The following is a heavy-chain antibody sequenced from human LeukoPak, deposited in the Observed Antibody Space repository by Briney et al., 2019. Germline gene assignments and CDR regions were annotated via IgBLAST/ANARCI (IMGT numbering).Heavy chain of an antibody. V-gene: IGHV3-23*01. CDR1: GFTFSSYA. J-gene: IGHJ4*02. CDR3: ARDRGVTPRRNYFDY. CDR2: ISGSGGST. Sequence: GGSLRLSCAASGFTFSSYAMSWVRQAPGKGLEWVSAISGSGGSTYYADSVKGRFTISRDNSKNTLYLQMNSLRVEDTAVYYCARDRGVTPRRNYFDYWGQGSLVAVSS. D-gene: IGHD2-8*01.